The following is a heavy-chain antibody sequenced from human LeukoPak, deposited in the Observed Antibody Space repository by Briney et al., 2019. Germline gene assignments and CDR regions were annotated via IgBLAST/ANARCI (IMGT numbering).Heavy chain of an antibody. CDR1: GFTFSSYS. V-gene: IGHV3-21*01. J-gene: IGHJ6*02. D-gene: IGHD3-22*01. CDR2: ISSSSSYI. Sequence: GGSLRLSCAASGFTFSSYSMNWVRQAPGKGLEWVSSISSSSSYIYYADSVKGRFTISRDNAKNSLYLQMNSLRAEDTAVYYCARVGDYYDTDYYYGMDVWGQGTTVTVSS. CDR3: ARVGDYYDTDYYYGMDV.